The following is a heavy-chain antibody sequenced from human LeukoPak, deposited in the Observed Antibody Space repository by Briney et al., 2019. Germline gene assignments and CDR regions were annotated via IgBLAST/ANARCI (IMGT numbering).Heavy chain of an antibody. CDR3: ARVTTYYYDSSGYYPVRYFDY. CDR1: GGSFSGYY. J-gene: IGHJ4*02. CDR2: IYYSGST. D-gene: IGHD3-22*01. Sequence: SETLSLTCAVYGGSFSGYYWSWIRQPPGKGLEWIGYIYYSGSTNYNPSLKSRVTISVDTSKNQFSLKLSSVTAADTAVYYCARVTTYYYDSSGYYPVRYFDYWGQGTLVTVSS. V-gene: IGHV4-59*01.